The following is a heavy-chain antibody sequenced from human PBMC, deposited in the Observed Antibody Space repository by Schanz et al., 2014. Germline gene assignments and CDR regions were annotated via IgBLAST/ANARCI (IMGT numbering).Heavy chain of an antibody. Sequence: VQLLESGGGLVQPGGSLRLSCAASGFTFSSNHMGWVRQAPGKGLEWVAVISYDGSNKYYADSVKGRFTISRDNSKNTLYLQMNTLRAEDTAVYYCARDRGYCSGGSCLTFDYWGQGTLVTVSS. J-gene: IGHJ4*02. CDR2: ISYDGSNK. D-gene: IGHD2-15*01. CDR3: ARDRGYCSGGSCLTFDY. CDR1: GFTFSSNH. V-gene: IGHV3-30-3*01.